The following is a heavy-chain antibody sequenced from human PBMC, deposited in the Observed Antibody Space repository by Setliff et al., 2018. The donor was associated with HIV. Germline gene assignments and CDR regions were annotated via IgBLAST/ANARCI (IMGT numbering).Heavy chain of an antibody. V-gene: IGHV1-46*01. D-gene: IGHD2-2*01. CDR2: TNPSGGST. Sequence: ASVKVSCKASGYTFTSYYMHWVRQAPGQGLEWMGITNPSGGSTSYAQKFQGRVTMTRDTSTSTVYMELSSLRSEDTAVYYCARGFCSTSCNTLGAFDIWGQGTRGTV. J-gene: IGHJ3*02. CDR3: ARGFCSTSCNTLGAFDI. CDR1: GYTFTSYY.